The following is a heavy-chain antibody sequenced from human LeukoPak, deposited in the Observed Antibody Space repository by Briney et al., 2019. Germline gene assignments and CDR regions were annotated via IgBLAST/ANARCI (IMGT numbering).Heavy chain of an antibody. J-gene: IGHJ4*02. D-gene: IGHD2-15*01. CDR3: AGGGFCYPDY. Sequence: GGSLRLSCAASGFTFNHYWMSWVRQAPGKGLEWMANIKYDGSEKYYVDSVKGRFTISRDNAKNSLYLQMNSLRAEDTAVYYCAGGGFCYPDYWGQGTLVTVSS. V-gene: IGHV3-7*01. CDR1: GFTFNHYW. CDR2: IKYDGSEK.